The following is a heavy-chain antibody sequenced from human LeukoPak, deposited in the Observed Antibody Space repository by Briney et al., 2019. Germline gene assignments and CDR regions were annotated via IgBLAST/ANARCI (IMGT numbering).Heavy chain of an antibody. CDR1: GYTFTSYG. CDR2: ISAYNGNT. Sequence: GASVKVSCKASGYTFTSYGISWVRQAPGQGLEWMGWISAYNGNTNYAQKLQGRVTMTTDTSTSTAYMELRSLRSDDTAVYYCARSPYSSSWYCPASTNWFDPWGQGTLVTVSS. V-gene: IGHV1-18*01. D-gene: IGHD6-13*01. CDR3: ARSPYSSSWYCPASTNWFDP. J-gene: IGHJ5*02.